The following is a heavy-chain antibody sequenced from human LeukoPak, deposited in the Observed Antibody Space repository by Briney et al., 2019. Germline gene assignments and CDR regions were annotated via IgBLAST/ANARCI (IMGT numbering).Heavy chain of an antibody. CDR1: GFTFSSYS. CDR3: ARDREIATMIGDY. J-gene: IGHJ4*02. Sequence: PGGSLRLSCAASGFTFSSYSMNWVRQAPGKGLEWVSSISSSSSYIYYADSVKGRFTISRDNAKNSLYLQMNSLRAEDTAVYYCARDREIATMIGDYWGQGTLVTVSS. CDR2: ISSSSSYI. D-gene: IGHD5-24*01. V-gene: IGHV3-21*01.